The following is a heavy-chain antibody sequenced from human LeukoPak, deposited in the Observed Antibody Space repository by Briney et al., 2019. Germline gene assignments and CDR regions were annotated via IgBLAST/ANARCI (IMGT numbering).Heavy chain of an antibody. V-gene: IGHV4-59*01. CDR1: GGSISSYY. D-gene: IGHD6-13*01. J-gene: IGHJ3*02. Sequence: SETLSLTCTVSGGSISSYYWSWIRQPPGKGLEWVGYIYYSGSTNYNPSLKSRVTISVDTSKNQFSLKLSSVTAADTAVYYCARGGSRGIAAGSGAFDIWGQGTMVTVSS. CDR2: IYYSGST. CDR3: ARGGSRGIAAGSGAFDI.